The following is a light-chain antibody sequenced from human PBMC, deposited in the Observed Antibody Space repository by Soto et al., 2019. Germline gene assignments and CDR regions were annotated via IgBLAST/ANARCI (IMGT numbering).Light chain of an antibody. CDR2: DAS. J-gene: IGKJ2*01. Sequence: EIVLTQSRATLSLSPGERATLSCRASQSVSSYLAWYQQKPGQAPRLLIYDASNRATGIPARFSGSGSGTEFTLTISSIEPEDFAVYYCQQRSNWPPYTFGQGTKLEIK. CDR3: QQRSNWPPYT. CDR1: QSVSSY. V-gene: IGKV3-11*01.